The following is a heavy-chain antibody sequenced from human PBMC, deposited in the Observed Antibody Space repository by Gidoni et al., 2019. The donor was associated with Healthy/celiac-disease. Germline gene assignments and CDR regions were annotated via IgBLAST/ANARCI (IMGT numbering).Heavy chain of an antibody. CDR3: ARALRLVWELPYYFDY. CDR1: GGSFSGYY. Sequence: QVQLQQWGAGLLKPSETLSLTCAVYGGSFSGYYWSWIRQPPGKGLEWIGEINHSGSTNHNPSLKSRVTISVDTSKNQFSLKLSSVTAADTAVYYCARALRLVWELPYYFDYWGQGTLVTVSS. V-gene: IGHV4-34*01. D-gene: IGHD1-26*01. CDR2: INHSGST. J-gene: IGHJ4*02.